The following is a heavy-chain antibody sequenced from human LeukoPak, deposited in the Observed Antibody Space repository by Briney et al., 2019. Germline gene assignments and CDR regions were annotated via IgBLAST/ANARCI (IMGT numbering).Heavy chain of an antibody. J-gene: IGHJ4*02. CDR3: AKDRYSSGWRTYFDY. CDR1: GFTFSSYA. D-gene: IGHD6-19*01. CDR2: ISGSGGST. Sequence: GGSLRLSCAASGFTFSSYAMSWVRQAPGKGLEWVSAISGSGGSTYYADSVKGRFSISRDNSKNTLYLQMNSLRAEDTAVYYCAKDRYSSGWRTYFDYWGQGTLVTVSS. V-gene: IGHV3-23*01.